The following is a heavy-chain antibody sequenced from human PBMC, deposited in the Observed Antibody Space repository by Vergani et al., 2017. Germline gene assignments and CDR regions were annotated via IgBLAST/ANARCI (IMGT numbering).Heavy chain of an antibody. J-gene: IGHJ4*02. CDR1: GGTFSSYA. Sequence: QVQLVQSGAEVKKPGSSVKVSCKASGGTFSSYAISWVRQAPGQGLEWMGRIIPILGIANYAQKFQGRVTITADKSTSTAYMELSSLRSEDTAVYYCATTQYSIGAFPFDYWGQGTLVTVSS. V-gene: IGHV1-69*04. CDR2: IIPILGIA. CDR3: ATTQYSIGAFPFDY. D-gene: IGHD6-19*01.